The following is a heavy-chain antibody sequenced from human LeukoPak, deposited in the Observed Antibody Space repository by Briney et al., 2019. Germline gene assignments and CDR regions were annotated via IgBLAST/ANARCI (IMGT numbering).Heavy chain of an antibody. Sequence: ASVKVSCEASGYTFTSYDINWVRQATGQGLEWMGWMNPNSGNTDYAQKFQGRVTMTRNTSISTAYMELSSLRSEDTAVYYCARGTKIRGYSGYDYGYYFDYWGQGTLVTVSS. CDR2: MNPNSGNT. V-gene: IGHV1-8*01. CDR3: ARGTKIRGYSGYDYGYYFDY. J-gene: IGHJ4*02. D-gene: IGHD5-12*01. CDR1: GYTFTSYD.